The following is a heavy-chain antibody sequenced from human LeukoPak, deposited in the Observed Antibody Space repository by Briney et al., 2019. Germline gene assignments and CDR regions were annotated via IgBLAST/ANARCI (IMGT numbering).Heavy chain of an antibody. D-gene: IGHD2-8*01. CDR2: INSDGSWT. CDR1: GNYW. J-gene: IGHJ3*02. Sequence: GGSLRLSCAASGNYWMHWVRQAPGKGLVWVSHINSDGSWTSYADSVKGRFTISKDNAKNTVYLQMNSLRAEDTAVYYCARVQGHPPNGLDIWGQGTMVTVSS. CDR3: ARVQGHPPNGLDI. V-gene: IGHV3-74*01.